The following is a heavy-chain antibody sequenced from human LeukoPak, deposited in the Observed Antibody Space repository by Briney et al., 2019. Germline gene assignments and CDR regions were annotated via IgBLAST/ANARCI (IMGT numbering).Heavy chain of an antibody. Sequence: GGSLRLSCAASGFTFDDYAMHWVRQAPGKGLEWVSGISWNSGSIGYADSVKGRFTISRDNAKNSLYLQMNSLRAEDTALYYCAKGVLLWFGELYHWGQGTLVTVSS. J-gene: IGHJ5*02. CDR2: ISWNSGSI. CDR3: AKGVLLWFGELYH. V-gene: IGHV3-9*01. CDR1: GFTFDDYA. D-gene: IGHD3-10*01.